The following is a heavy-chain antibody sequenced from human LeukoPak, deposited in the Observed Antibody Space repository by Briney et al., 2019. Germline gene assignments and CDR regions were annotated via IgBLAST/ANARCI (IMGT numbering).Heavy chain of an antibody. CDR3: ARDRSGGSCYDHDAFDI. J-gene: IGHJ3*02. D-gene: IGHD2-15*01. CDR2: IWYDGSNK. CDR1: GFTFSSYG. V-gene: IGHV3-33*01. Sequence: GGSLRLSCAASGFTFSSYGMHWVRQAPGKGLEWVAVIWYDGSNKYYADSVKGRFTISRDNSKNTLYLQMNSLRAEDTAVYYCARDRSGGSCYDHDAFDIWGQGTMVTVSS.